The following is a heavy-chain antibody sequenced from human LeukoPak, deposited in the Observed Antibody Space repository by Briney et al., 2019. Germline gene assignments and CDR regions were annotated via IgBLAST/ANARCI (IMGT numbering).Heavy chain of an antibody. CDR2: IYTSGST. D-gene: IGHD1-26*01. CDR1: GDSISSYY. J-gene: IGHJ3*02. Sequence: PSETLSLTCTVSGDSISSYYWSWIRQPAGKGLEWIGRIYTSGSTNYNPSLKSRVTMSVDTSKNQFSLKLSSVTAADTAVYYCASGSYYSAFDIWGQGTMVTVSS. V-gene: IGHV4-4*07. CDR3: ASGSYYSAFDI.